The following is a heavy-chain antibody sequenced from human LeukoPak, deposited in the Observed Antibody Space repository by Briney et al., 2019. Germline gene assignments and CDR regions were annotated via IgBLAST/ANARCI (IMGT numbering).Heavy chain of an antibody. V-gene: IGHV1-69*13. CDR1: GGXFRSYA. Sequence: SVKVSCKASGGXFRSYAISWVRQAPGQGLEWLGEIIPMFGTTNYAQKFQGRVTVTADESTRTAYMELSSLRSEDTAVYYCARGIVVVAALVQYYYYGMDVWGQGTTVTVSS. D-gene: IGHD2-15*01. J-gene: IGHJ6*02. CDR2: IIPMFGTT. CDR3: ARGIVVVAALVQYYYYGMDV.